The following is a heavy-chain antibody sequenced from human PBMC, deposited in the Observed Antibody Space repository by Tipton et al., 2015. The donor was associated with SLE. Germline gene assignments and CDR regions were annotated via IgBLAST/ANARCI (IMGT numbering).Heavy chain of an antibody. Sequence: LRLSCAVSGGSISSGGYSWSWIRQPPGKGLEWIGYIYHSGSTYYNPSLKSRVTISVDTSKNQFSLKLSSVTAADTAVYYCARHIVGGAFDIWGQGTMVTVSS. CDR3: ARHIVGGAFDI. CDR1: GGSISSGGYS. D-gene: IGHD2-15*01. J-gene: IGHJ3*02. CDR2: IYHSGST. V-gene: IGHV4-30-2*01.